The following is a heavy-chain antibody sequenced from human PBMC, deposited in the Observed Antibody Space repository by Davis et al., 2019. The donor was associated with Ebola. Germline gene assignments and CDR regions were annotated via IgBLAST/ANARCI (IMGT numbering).Heavy chain of an antibody. D-gene: IGHD3-3*01. V-gene: IGHV4-31*03. J-gene: IGHJ5*01. CDR2: IYYSGNT. Sequence: PSETLSLTCTVSGGAVNSGGIYWNWIRQHPGKGLEWIGYIYYSGNTYYDPSLRSRVTISLDTSKNEISLKLRSVTAADTAVYFCARDDDVRSGPFDSWGQGTLVTVSS. CDR3: ARDDDVRSGPFDS. CDR1: GGAVNSGGIY.